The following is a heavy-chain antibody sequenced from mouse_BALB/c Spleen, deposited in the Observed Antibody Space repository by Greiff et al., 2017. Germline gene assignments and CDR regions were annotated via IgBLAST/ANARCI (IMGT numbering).Heavy chain of an antibody. Sequence: QVQLKQSGPGLVAPSQSLSITCTASGFSLTSYGVHWVRQPPGKGLEWLGVIWAGGSTNYNSALMSRLSISKDNSKNQVFLKMNSLQTDDTAMYYCARDHYYGYFAMDYWGQGTSVTVSS. CDR2: IWAGGST. D-gene: IGHD1-2*01. J-gene: IGHJ4*01. CDR3: ARDHYYGYFAMDY. CDR1: GFSLTSYG. V-gene: IGHV2-9*02.